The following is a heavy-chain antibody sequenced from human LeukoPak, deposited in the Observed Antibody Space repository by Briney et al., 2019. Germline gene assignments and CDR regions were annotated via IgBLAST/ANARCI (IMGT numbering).Heavy chain of an antibody. CDR1: GFTFSSRDW. V-gene: IGHV3-7*01. Sequence: PGGSLRLSCVASGFTFSSRDWMTWVRQAPGKGLEWVANIKQDGSEKNYVDSVKGRFTISRDNAKNSVDLQMNSLRVEDTAVYYCARDSGDTDVRFDPWGQGTLVTVSS. J-gene: IGHJ5*02. CDR2: IKQDGSEK. D-gene: IGHD5-18*01. CDR3: ARDSGDTDVRFDP.